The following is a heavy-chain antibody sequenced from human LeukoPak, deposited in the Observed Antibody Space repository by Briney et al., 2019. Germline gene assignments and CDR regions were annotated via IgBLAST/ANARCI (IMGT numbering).Heavy chain of an antibody. Sequence: ASVKVSCKASGYTFTSYYMHWVRQAPGQGLEWMGIINPSGGSTSYAQKFQGRVTMTRDTSTSTAYMELSSLRSEDTAVYYCARERHYGSGSYYPTDYWGQGTLVTVSS. CDR2: INPSGGST. J-gene: IGHJ4*02. CDR1: GYTFTSYY. V-gene: IGHV1-46*01. D-gene: IGHD3-10*01. CDR3: ARERHYGSGSYYPTDY.